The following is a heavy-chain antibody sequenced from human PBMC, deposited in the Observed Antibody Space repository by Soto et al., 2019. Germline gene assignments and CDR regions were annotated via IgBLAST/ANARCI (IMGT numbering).Heavy chain of an antibody. J-gene: IGHJ6*02. D-gene: IGHD1-7*01. Sequence: GASVKVSCKASGYTFTSYDINWVRQATGQGLEWMGWMNPNSGNTGYAQKFQGRVTMTRNTSISTAYMELSSLRSEDTAVYYCARGALSNWHYWHSTRIYYYGMDVWGQGTTVTV. CDR1: GYTFTSYD. CDR3: ARGALSNWHYWHSTRIYYYGMDV. V-gene: IGHV1-8*01. CDR2: MNPNSGNT.